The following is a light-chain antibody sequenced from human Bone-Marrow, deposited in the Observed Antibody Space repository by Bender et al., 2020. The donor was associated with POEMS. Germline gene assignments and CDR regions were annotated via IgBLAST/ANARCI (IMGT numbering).Light chain of an antibody. CDR1: SSDVGGYDF. CDR2: DVT. CDR3: TSYTGSNTLV. Sequence: QSVLTQPASVSGSPGQSITISCTGTSSDVGGYDFVSWYQHHPGKAPRLMLYDVTTRPSGVSSRFSGSKSGNTASLTISGLQAEDEADYYCTSYTGSNTLVFGGGTKLTVL. J-gene: IGLJ2*01. V-gene: IGLV2-14*01.